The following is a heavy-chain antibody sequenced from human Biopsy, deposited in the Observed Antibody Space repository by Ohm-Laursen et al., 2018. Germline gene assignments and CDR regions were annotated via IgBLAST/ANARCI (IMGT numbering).Heavy chain of an antibody. J-gene: IGHJ3*02. Sequence: GTLPLTYTVSGGSISGSSWSWIRQAPGKGLEWIGYISYSRDTNYNPSLKSRITISVDTSKNQFSLKLTSVTAADTAVYYCAKHGSGWTGDDAFHIWGQGTMVTVSS. CDR3: AKHGSGWTGDDAFHI. V-gene: IGHV4-59*08. CDR1: GGSISGSS. CDR2: ISYSRDT. D-gene: IGHD6-19*01.